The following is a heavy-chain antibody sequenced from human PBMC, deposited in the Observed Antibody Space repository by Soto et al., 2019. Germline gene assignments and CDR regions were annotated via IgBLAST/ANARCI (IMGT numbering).Heavy chain of an antibody. CDR3: TRGPRSTSTGTGAF. J-gene: IGHJ4*02. D-gene: IGHD1-1*01. CDR1: GFTFSMYW. V-gene: IGHV3-74*01. CDR2: INDDGIST. Sequence: VGSLRLSCAASGFTFSMYWMHWVRQVPGKGPEWVSRINDDGISTNYADSVKGRFTISRDNAKNTLYLQMNALRVEDTAVYYYTRGPRSTSTGTGAFWGQGTLVTVSS.